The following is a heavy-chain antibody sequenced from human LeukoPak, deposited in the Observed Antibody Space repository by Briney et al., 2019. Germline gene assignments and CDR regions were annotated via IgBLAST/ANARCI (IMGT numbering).Heavy chain of an antibody. J-gene: IGHJ4*02. CDR1: GVSISSYY. CDR2: IYYRGSI. CDR3: ARGGYDFWSGYGKFDY. V-gene: IGHV4-59*01. D-gene: IGHD3-3*01. Sequence: PSETLSLTCTVSGVSISSYYWSWIRQPPGKGLEWIGYIYYRGSINYNPSLKSRVTISVDTSKNQFSLKLSSVTAADTAFYYCARGGYDFWSGYGKFDYWGQGTLVTVSS.